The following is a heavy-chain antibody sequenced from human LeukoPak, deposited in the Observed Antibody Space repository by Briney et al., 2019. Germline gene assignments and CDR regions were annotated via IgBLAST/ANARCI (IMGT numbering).Heavy chain of an antibody. J-gene: IGHJ4*02. D-gene: IGHD2-21*02. CDR3: ASHMVVTGTRGFDN. CDR2: VSHSGSR. V-gene: IGHV4-4*02. CDR1: GGSISSSNW. Sequence: SETLSLTCDVSGGSISSSNWWSWVRQPPGKGLEWIGEVSHSGSRNYNPSLTGRVTVSLDWAKSQVPLKMTSATAADTAVYYCASHMVVTGTRGFDNWGQGTLVTVS.